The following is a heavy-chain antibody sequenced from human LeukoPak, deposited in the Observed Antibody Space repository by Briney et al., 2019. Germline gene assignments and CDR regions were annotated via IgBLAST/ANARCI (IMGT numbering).Heavy chain of an antibody. CDR1: GYSISSGYF. Sequence: PSETLSLTCSVSGYSISSGYFWGWIRPPPGKGPEWIATTHHSGATYYNPSLKSRVTLSVDTSKNQVSLKMTSVTAADTAVYYCTREVWGSTFPDYWGQGTLVTVSS. J-gene: IGHJ4*02. D-gene: IGHD7-27*01. CDR3: TREVWGSTFPDY. CDR2: THHSGAT. V-gene: IGHV4-38-2*02.